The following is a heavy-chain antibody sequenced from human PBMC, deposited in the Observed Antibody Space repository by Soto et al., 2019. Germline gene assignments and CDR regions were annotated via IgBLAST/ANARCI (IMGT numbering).Heavy chain of an antibody. CDR3: AKSVVVAATPIWYFDY. J-gene: IGHJ4*02. CDR1: GFTFSSYA. D-gene: IGHD2-15*01. Sequence: PGGSLRLSCAASGFTFSSYAMSWVRQAPGKGLEWVSAISGSGGSTYYADSVKGRFTISRDNSKNTLYLQMNSLRAEDTAVYYCAKSVVVAATPIWYFDYWGQGTLVTVSS. V-gene: IGHV3-23*01. CDR2: ISGSGGST.